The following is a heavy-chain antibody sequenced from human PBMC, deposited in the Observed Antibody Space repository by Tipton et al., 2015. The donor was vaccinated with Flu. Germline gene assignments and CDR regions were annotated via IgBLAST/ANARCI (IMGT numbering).Heavy chain of an antibody. V-gene: IGHV3-30*19. Sequence: RSLRLSCATSGFSFSSYGMLWFRQAPGKGLEWVAFISYDGSTKHYADSVKGRFTTSRDFSKNTVFLQMNSLRIDDTGVYYCARDRYHDGSGYPYFDYWGQGTLAAVSS. D-gene: IGHD3-22*01. CDR1: GFSFSSYG. CDR3: ARDRYHDGSGYPYFDY. CDR2: ISYDGSTK. J-gene: IGHJ4*02.